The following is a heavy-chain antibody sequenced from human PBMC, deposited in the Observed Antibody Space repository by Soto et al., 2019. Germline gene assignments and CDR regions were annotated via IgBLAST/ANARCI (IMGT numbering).Heavy chain of an antibody. Sequence: PSETLSLTCTVSGGSISSYYWSWIRQPAGKGLEWIGRIYTSGSTNYNPSLRSRVTLSVDSSKNQISLALTSVTAADTAVYYCARAKFESTGWHQFDIWGQGTLVTVSS. V-gene: IGHV4-4*07. D-gene: IGHD7-27*01. CDR2: IYTSGST. CDR1: GGSISSYY. J-gene: IGHJ4*02. CDR3: ARAKFESTGWHQFDI.